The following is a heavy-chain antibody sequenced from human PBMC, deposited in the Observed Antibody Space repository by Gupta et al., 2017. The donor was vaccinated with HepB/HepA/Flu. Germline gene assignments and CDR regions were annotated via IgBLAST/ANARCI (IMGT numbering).Heavy chain of an antibody. V-gene: IGHV3-21*01. CDR3: ARDWDIVVVPAATAHYYYYGMDV. CDR1: GFTFSSYS. J-gene: IGHJ6*02. CDR2: ISSSSSYI. D-gene: IGHD2-2*01. Sequence: EVQLVESGGGLVKPGGSLRLSCAASGFTFSSYSMNWVRQAPGKGLEWVSSISSSSSYIYYADSVKGRFTISRDNAKNSLYLQMNSLRAEDTAVYYCARDWDIVVVPAATAHYYYYGMDVWGQGTTVTVSS.